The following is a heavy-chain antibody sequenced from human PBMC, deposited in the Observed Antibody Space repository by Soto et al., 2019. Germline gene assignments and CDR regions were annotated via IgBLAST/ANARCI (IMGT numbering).Heavy chain of an antibody. V-gene: IGHV3-30*18. Sequence: QVQLVESGGGXXXXGXXXXXXCAASXXXXXXXGMHXXXXAXGKGLEWVAVISYDGSNKYYADSVKGRFTISRDNSKNTLYLQMNSLRAEDTAVYYCAKPYGDYGYYYYYYMDVWGKGTTVTVSS. J-gene: IGHJ6*03. CDR3: AKPYGDYGYYYYYYMDV. CDR2: ISYDGSNK. D-gene: IGHD4-17*01. CDR1: XXXXXXXG.